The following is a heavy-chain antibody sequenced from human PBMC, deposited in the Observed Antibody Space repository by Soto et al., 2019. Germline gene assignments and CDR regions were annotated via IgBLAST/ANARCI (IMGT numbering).Heavy chain of an antibody. J-gene: IGHJ6*02. CDR2: IYYRGST. CDR3: ARDKTGGVRGVIYYYYGMDV. Sequence: PSETLSLTCTVSGGSISSYYWSWIRQPPGKGLEWIGYIYYRGSTNYNPSLKSRFTISVDTSKIQFSLKLSSVTAADTAVYYCARDKTGGVRGVIYYYYGMDVWGQGTTVTVSS. V-gene: IGHV4-59*01. D-gene: IGHD3-10*02. CDR1: GGSISSYY.